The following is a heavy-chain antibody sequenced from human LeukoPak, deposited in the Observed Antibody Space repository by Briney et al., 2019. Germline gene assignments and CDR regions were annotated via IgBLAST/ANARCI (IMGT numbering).Heavy chain of an antibody. CDR2: ISSSGGST. V-gene: IGHV3-23*01. CDR1: GFTFINYA. J-gene: IGHJ4*02. CDR3: ANHLDTVTGKDDY. Sequence: PGGSLRLSCAASGFTFINYAMNWVRQAPGKGLEWVSAISSSGGSTYYADSVKGRFTISRDNSKNTLYLQMNSLRDEDTAVYYCANHLDTVTGKDDYWGQGTLVTVSS. D-gene: IGHD4-17*01.